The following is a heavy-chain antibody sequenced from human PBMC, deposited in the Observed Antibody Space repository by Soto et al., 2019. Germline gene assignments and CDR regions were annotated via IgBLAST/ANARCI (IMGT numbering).Heavy chain of an antibody. J-gene: IGHJ6*01. CDR1: GYTFTSYG. D-gene: IGHD2-21*02. CDR2: ISAYNGNT. Sequence: ASLKVSCKASGYTFTSYGISWVRQAPGQGLEWMGWISAYNGNTNYAQKLQGRVTMTTDTSTSTAYMELRSLRSDDTAVYYCARDPYCGGDCYSVIYYYYGMDVWGQGTTVTVFS. CDR3: ARDPYCGGDCYSVIYYYYGMDV. V-gene: IGHV1-18*01.